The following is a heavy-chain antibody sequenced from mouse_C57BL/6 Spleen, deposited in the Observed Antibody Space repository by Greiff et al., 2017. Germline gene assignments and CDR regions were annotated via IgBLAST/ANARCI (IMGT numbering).Heavy chain of an antibody. Sequence: EVQLQESGPGLVKPSQSLSLTCSVTGYSITSGYYWNWIRQFPGNKLEWMGYISYDGSNNYNPSLKNRISITRDTSKNQFFLKLNSMTTEDTATYYCARENWEGFDYWGQGTTLTVSS. D-gene: IGHD4-1*01. CDR2: ISYDGSN. CDR3: ARENWEGFDY. CDR1: GYSITSGYY. J-gene: IGHJ2*01. V-gene: IGHV3-6*01.